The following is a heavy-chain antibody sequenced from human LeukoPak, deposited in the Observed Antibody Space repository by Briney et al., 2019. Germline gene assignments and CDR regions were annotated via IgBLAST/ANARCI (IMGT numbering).Heavy chain of an antibody. CDR3: ARDYYASGSLDY. J-gene: IGHJ4*02. V-gene: IGHV3-7*04. CDR1: GFTFSTYW. D-gene: IGHD3-10*01. Sequence: GGSLRLSCAASGFTFSTYWMTWVRQAPGKGLEWVGNIKPDGRETYFVDSVKGRFTISRDNAQNSLYLQMNSLRAEDTALYYCARDYYASGSLDYWGQGTLVTVSS. CDR2: IKPDGRET.